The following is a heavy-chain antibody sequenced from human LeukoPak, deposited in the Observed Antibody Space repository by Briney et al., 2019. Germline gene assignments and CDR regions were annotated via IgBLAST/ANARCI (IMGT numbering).Heavy chain of an antibody. CDR3: ARGLVLGPGCSSTSCYKSHDGFDI. J-gene: IGHJ3*02. Sequence: SETLSHTRTVSGGPLSSRSYYWGWLRHPPGKGLEWIGSIYYSGNTYYNPPLKSRLTISVDRSKNQFSPKLSSVTAADTAVYYCARGLVLGPGCSSTSCYKSHDGFDIWGQGTMVTVSS. V-gene: IGHV4-39*07. CDR2: IYYSGNT. CDR1: GGPLSSRSYY. D-gene: IGHD2-2*02.